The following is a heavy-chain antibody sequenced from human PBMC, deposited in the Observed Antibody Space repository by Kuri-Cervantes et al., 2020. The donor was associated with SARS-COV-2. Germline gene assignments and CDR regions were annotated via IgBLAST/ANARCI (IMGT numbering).Heavy chain of an antibody. CDR1: GGTFSNFA. Sequence: SVKVSCKASGGTFSNFAISWVRQAPGQGLEWMGGIIPVFGTTNSAQRLQGRVTISADEARSTVYMELSSLTFEDTAIYYCAQTIPARRRSPGDFYLYYMDVWGKGTPVTVSS. J-gene: IGHJ6*03. CDR2: IIPVFGTT. D-gene: IGHD6-6*01. V-gene: IGHV1-69*13. CDR3: AQTIPARRRSPGDFYLYYMDV.